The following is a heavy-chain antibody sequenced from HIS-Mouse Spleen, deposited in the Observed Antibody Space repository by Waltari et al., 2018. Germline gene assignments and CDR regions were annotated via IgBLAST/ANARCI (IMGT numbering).Heavy chain of an antibody. CDR3: ATYCTNGVCYGRFDY. V-gene: IGHV4-39*07. CDR1: GGSISSSSYY. CDR2: IYYSGGT. Sequence: QLQLQESGPGLVKPSETLSLTCTVSGGSISSSSYYWGWIRQPPGKGLEWSGSIYYSGGTSYNPSRKSRVTISVDTSKNQFSLKLSSVTAADTAVYYCATYCTNGVCYGRFDYWGQGTLVTVSS. J-gene: IGHJ4*02. D-gene: IGHD2-8*01.